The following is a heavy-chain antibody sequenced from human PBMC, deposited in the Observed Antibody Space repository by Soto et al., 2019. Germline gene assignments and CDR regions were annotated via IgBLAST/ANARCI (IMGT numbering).Heavy chain of an antibody. D-gene: IGHD1-20*01. Sequence: PSQTLSLTCAISGDSVSSNSAAWNWIRQSPSRGLEWLGRTYYRSKWYNDYAVSVKSRITINPDTSKNQFSLQLNSVTPEDTAVYYCERVNGSNWNNYYYYYGMDVWGQGTTVTVSS. CDR2: TYYRSKWYN. CDR1: GDSVSSNSAA. V-gene: IGHV6-1*01. J-gene: IGHJ6*02. CDR3: ERVNGSNWNNYYYYYGMDV.